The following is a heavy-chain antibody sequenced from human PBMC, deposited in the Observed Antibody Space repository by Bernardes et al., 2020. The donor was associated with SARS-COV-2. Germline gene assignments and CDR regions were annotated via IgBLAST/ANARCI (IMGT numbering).Heavy chain of an antibody. CDR1: GFDFSDYW. Sequence: GRSLRLSCAGSGFDFSDYWMTWVRQAPGKGLEWVANIKRDGSKTYYVDSVKGRFTISRDNAKNLVFLQMNSLRAEDTAVFYCARSAGMGVWGQGSLVSVSS. CDR3: ARSAGMGV. CDR2: IKRDGSKT. J-gene: IGHJ6*02. V-gene: IGHV3-7*03.